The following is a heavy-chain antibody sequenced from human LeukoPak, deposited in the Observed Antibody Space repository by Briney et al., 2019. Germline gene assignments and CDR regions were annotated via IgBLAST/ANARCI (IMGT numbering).Heavy chain of an antibody. CDR1: GGSISSSSYY. V-gene: IGHV4-39*01. D-gene: IGHD6-6*01. J-gene: IGHJ4*02. Sequence: PSETLSLTCTVPGGSISSSSYYWGWIRQPPGKGLEWIGSIYYSGSTYYNPSLKSRVTISVDTSKNQFSLKLSSVTAADTAVYYCARREYSSSRFDYWGQGTLVTVSS. CDR3: ARREYSSSRFDY. CDR2: IYYSGST.